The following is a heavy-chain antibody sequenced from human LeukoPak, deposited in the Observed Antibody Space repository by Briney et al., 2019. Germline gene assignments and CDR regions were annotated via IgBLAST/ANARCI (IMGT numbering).Heavy chain of an antibody. D-gene: IGHD2-21*01. CDR3: AKDIFRWAFDY. CDR2: FGRGSDT. V-gene: IGHV3-23*01. CDR1: GFGFSGNA. Sequence: GGSLRLSCAAAGFGFSGNAMAWVRQAPGKGLEWVSGFGRGSDTYYADSVKCRFTISRDDSKNTLYLQMNNLKAEDTDLYYCAKDIFRWAFDYWGQGALVTVSP. J-gene: IGHJ4*02.